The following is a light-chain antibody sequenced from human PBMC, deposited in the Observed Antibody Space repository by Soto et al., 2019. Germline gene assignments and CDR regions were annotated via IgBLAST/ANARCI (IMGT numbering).Light chain of an antibody. J-gene: IGKJ1*01. CDR1: QSVSSY. V-gene: IGKV3-11*01. CDR3: QRGRNWGET. CDR2: DAS. Sequence: ATVSLLAVDRATXSCRASQSVSSYLAWYQQKPGHAPRLLIYDASNRPTGIPARFSASGSGTDFTLTISSLQAEDFAIYYCQRGRNWGETFGQGTKLEIK.